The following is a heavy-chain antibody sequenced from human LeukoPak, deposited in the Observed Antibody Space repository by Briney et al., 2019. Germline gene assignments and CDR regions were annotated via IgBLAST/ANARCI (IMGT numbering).Heavy chain of an antibody. CDR1: GGSISSSSYY. D-gene: IGHD6-25*01. CDR2: IYYSGST. V-gene: IGHV4-61*05. J-gene: IGHJ6*03. CDR3: ARATYSSGYYYYMDV. Sequence: SETLSLTCTVSGGSISSSSYYWGWIRQPPGKGLEWIGYIYYSGSTNYNPSLKSRVTISVDTSKNQFSLKLSSVTAADTAVYYCARATYSSGYYYYMDVWGKGTTVTISS.